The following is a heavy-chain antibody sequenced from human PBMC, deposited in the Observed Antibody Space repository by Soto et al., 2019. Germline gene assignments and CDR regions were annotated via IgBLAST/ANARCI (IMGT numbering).Heavy chain of an antibody. Sequence: QLVESGGGLVQPGGSLRLSCVASGFPFSSFSLNWIRQAPGKGLEWVSSIGRVSTYIYYADSVRGRFTVSRDNAKNSVYLQMNGLTAEDSGIYYCARVTAGSGSYQIDLWGQGTLVTVSS. CDR3: ARVTAGSGSYQIDL. J-gene: IGHJ4*02. V-gene: IGHV3-21*02. CDR1: GFPFSSFS. CDR2: IGRVSTYI. D-gene: IGHD3-10*01.